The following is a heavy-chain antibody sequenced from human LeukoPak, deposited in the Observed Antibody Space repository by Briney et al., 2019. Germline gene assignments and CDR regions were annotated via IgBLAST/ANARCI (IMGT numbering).Heavy chain of an antibody. CDR2: IYYSGST. CDR3: ARDRCSSTSCLGIDY. D-gene: IGHD2-2*01. J-gene: IGHJ4*02. V-gene: IGHV4-59*01. Sequence: SETLFLTCTVSGGSISSYYWSWIRQPPGKGLEWIGYIYYSGSTNYNPSLKSRVTISVDTSKNQFSLELSSVTAADTAVYYCARDRCSSTSCLGIDYWGQGTLVTVSS. CDR1: GGSISSYY.